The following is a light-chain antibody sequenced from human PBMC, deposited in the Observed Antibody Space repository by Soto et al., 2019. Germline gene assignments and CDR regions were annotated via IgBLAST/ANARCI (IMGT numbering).Light chain of an antibody. CDR1: SSNIGAGYD. V-gene: IGLV1-40*01. J-gene: IGLJ2*01. CDR2: GNS. Sequence: QSVLTQPPSVSGAPGQRVTISCTGRSSNIGAGYDVHWYQQLPGTAPKLLIYGNSNRPSGVPDRFSGSKSGTSASLAITGLQAEDEADYYCQSYDSSLSATVVFGGGTKLTVL. CDR3: QSYDSSLSATVV.